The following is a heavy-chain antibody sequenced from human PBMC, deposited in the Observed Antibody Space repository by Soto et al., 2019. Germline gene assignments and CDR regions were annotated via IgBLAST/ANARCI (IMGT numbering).Heavy chain of an antibody. J-gene: IGHJ4*02. Sequence: GASVKVSCKASGYTFTGYYMHWVRQAPGQGLEWMGWINPNSGGTNYAQKFQGRVTMTRDTSISTAYMELSRLRSDDTAVYYCARDNRGNHPAYYFDYWGQGTLVTVSS. V-gene: IGHV1-2*02. CDR2: INPNSGGT. D-gene: IGHD2-15*01. CDR3: ARDNRGNHPAYYFDY. CDR1: GYTFTGYY.